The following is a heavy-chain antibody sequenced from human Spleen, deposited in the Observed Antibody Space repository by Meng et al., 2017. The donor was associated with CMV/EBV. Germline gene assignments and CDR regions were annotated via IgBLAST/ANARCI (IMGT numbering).Heavy chain of an antibody. CDR2: IYYSGST. CDR3: AREKQWLAYFDY. D-gene: IGHD6-19*01. CDR1: GGSISSSSYY. V-gene: IGHV4-39*07. Sequence: SETLSLTCTVSGGSISSSSYYWGWIRQPPGKGLEWIGSIYYSGSTYYNPSLKSRVTISEDTSKNQFSLNLSSVTAADTAVYYCAREKQWLAYFDYWGQGTLVTVSS. J-gene: IGHJ4*02.